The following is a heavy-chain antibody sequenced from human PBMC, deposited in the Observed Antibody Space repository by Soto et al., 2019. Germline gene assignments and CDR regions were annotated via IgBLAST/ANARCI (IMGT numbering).Heavy chain of an antibody. CDR1: GVSISNSSYY. CDR3: ARHGSN. V-gene: IGHV4-39*01. CDR2: IYYSGIT. J-gene: IGHJ4*02. Sequence: XETLSLTCTVSGVSISNSSYYWGWIRRPPGKGLEWIGTIYYSGITYYNPSLKSRVTISVDTSKNQFSLKLTSVTAADTAVYYCARHGSNWGQGTLVTVSS.